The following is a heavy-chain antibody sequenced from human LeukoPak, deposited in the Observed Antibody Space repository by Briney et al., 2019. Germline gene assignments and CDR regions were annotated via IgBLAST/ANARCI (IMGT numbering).Heavy chain of an antibody. CDR2: IYHSRST. D-gene: IGHD4-23*01. CDR1: GYSISSGYY. J-gene: IGHJ4*02. CDR3: ARRPGGNSYFEY. V-gene: IGHV4-38-2*02. Sequence: SETLSLTCNVSGYSISSGYYWGWIRQPPGKGLEWIGSIYHSRSTYYNPSLKSRVTISVDTSKNQFSLKLSSVTAADTALYYCARRPGGNSYFEYWGQGTLVTVSS.